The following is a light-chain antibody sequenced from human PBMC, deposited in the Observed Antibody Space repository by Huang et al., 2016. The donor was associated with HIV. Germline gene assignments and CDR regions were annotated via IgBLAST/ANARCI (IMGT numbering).Light chain of an antibody. J-gene: IGKJ2*01. CDR3: QQYGGSPRT. V-gene: IGKV3-20*01. CDR2: GAS. CDR1: QSVSNDY. Sequence: EIVLTQSPGTLSLSPGERATLSCRASQSVSNDYLAWYQQKRGQAPRLLIYGASSRATGIPDRFSGSGSGTDFTLIISRLEPDDFEVYYCQQYGGSPRTFGQGTKLEIK.